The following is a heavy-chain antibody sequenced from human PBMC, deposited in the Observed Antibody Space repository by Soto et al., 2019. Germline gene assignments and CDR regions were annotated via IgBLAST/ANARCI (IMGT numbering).Heavy chain of an antibody. Sequence: EVQLVESGGGLVKPGGSLRLSCAASGFTFSNAWMSWVRQAPGKGLEWVGRIKSKTDGGTTDYAAPVKGRFTISRDDSKNTLYLQMNSLKTEDTAVYYCTTHSQGGRYYYYYYMDVWGKGTTVTVSS. CDR2: IKSKTDGGTT. V-gene: IGHV3-15*01. CDR3: TTHSQGGRYYYYYYMDV. J-gene: IGHJ6*03. CDR1: GFTFSNAW. D-gene: IGHD1-26*01.